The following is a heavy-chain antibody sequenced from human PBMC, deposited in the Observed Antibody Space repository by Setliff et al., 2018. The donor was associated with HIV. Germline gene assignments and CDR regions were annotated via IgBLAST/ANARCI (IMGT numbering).Heavy chain of an antibody. CDR1: GYTFTSYD. Sequence: ASVKVSCQASGYTFTSYDINWVRQATGQGIEWMGWVNPNSGNTGYEQKFQGRATMTRTTSIRTAYLELSSLRSEDTAVYYCARGHLDYNFLDEVLGNWFDPWGQGTLVTVSS. J-gene: IGHJ5*02. CDR2: VNPNSGNT. V-gene: IGHV1-8*01. D-gene: IGHD3-3*01. CDR3: ARGHLDYNFLDEVLGNWFDP.